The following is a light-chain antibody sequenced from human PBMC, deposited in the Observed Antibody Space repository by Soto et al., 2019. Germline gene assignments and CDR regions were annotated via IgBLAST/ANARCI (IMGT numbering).Light chain of an antibody. Sequence: QSALTQPASVSGSPGQSITISCTGTSSDVGGYNYVSWYQQHPGKDPKLMIYEVSNRPSGVSNRFSGSKSVNTASLTISGRQAEDEEDYYCSSYTSSSTLWVFGGGTKLTVL. J-gene: IGLJ3*02. V-gene: IGLV2-14*01. CDR3: SSYTSSSTLWV. CDR1: SSDVGGYNY. CDR2: EVS.